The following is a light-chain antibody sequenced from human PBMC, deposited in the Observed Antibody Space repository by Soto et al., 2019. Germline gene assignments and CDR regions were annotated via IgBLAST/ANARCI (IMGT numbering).Light chain of an antibody. J-gene: IGKJ2*01. CDR2: KTS. CDR3: LQYNRLYT. CDR1: QSLSGW. V-gene: IGKV1-5*03. Sequence: DIQMTQSPSTLSASVGDRVTITCRASQSLSGWLAWYQQKPGKAPKLLIYKTSSLESVVPSRFSGSASGTEFTLTIISLQPDDFATYYCLQYNRLYTFGQGTKLEIK.